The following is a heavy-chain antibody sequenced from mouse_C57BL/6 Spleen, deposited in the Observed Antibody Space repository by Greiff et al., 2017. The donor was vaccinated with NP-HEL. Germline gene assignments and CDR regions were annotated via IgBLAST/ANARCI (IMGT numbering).Heavy chain of an antibody. CDR1: GYAFTNYL. Sequence: QVQLQQSGAELVRPGTSVKVSCKASGYAFTNYLIEWVKQRPGQGLEWIGVINTGSGGTNYKEKVKGKATQTAYKSSSTAYMQLSSLTSADSAVYVCARAADGNYDYWGQGTTLTVSS. CDR3: ARAADGNYDY. CDR2: INTGSGGT. V-gene: IGHV1-54*01. J-gene: IGHJ2*01. D-gene: IGHD2-1*01.